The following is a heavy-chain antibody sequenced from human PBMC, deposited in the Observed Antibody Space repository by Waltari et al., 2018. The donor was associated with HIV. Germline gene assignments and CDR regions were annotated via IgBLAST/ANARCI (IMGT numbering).Heavy chain of an antibody. D-gene: IGHD6-19*01. V-gene: IGHV3-74*01. CDR2: INGDGSRT. CDR3: AREGASSGSYYFDY. CDR1: GFTFGSYW. J-gene: IGHJ4*02. Sequence: EVQLVESGGGSVQPGGSLRLSCAASGFTFGSYWIHWVRQAPGKGLVGVSRINGDGSRTNYADSVEGRFTISRDNAKNTLYLQMNSLRAEDTAVYYCAREGASSGSYYFDYWGQGTLVTVSS.